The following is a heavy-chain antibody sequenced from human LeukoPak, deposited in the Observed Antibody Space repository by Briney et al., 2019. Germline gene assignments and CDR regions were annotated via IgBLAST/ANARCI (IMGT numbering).Heavy chain of an antibody. V-gene: IGHV3-30*18. J-gene: IGHJ4*02. D-gene: IGHD6-19*01. CDR2: ISYDGSNK. CDR1: GFTFSSYG. CDR3: AKDPSRYSSGWFSY. Sequence: GGSLRLSCAASGFTFSSYGMHWVRQAPGKGLEWVAVISYDGSNKYYADSVKGRFTISRDNSKNTLYLQMNSLRAEDTAVYYCAKDPSRYSSGWFSYWGQGTLVTVSS.